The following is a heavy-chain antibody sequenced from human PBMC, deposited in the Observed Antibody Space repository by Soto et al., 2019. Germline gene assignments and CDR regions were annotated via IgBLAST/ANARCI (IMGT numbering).Heavy chain of an antibody. CDR3: AKDSIAARTFDY. CDR1: VFTFSSYA. D-gene: IGHD6-6*01. V-gene: IGHV3-23*01. Sequence: VGSLRLSCASSVFTFSSYAMSCVRHAPGKGLEWVSAISGSGGSTYYADSVKGRFTISRDNSKNTLYLQMNSLRAEDTAVYYCAKDSIAARTFDYWGQGTLVIVSS. J-gene: IGHJ4*02. CDR2: ISGSGGST.